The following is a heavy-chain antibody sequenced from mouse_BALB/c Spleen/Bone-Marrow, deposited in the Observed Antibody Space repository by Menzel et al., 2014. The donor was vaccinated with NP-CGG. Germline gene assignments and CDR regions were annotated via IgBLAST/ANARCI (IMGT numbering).Heavy chain of an antibody. Sequence: QVQLQQSGAELMKPGASVKISCKATGYTFGSYWIEWVKQRPGHGLEWIGEILPGSGSTNYSEKFKGKATFTADTSSNTAYMQLSSLTSEDSAVYYCAREDGPWYFDVWGAGTTVTVSS. CDR3: AREDGPWYFDV. J-gene: IGHJ1*01. CDR1: GYTFGSYW. CDR2: ILPGSGST. V-gene: IGHV1-9*01. D-gene: IGHD1-1*01.